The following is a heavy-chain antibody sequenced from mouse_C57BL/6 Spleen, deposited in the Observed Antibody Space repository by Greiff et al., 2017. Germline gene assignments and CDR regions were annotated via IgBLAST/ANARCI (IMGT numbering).Heavy chain of an antibody. CDR2: IDPSDSYT. J-gene: IGHJ4*01. CDR3: ARSSQGYAMDY. V-gene: IGHV1-50*01. Sequence: QVQLQQPGAELVKPGASVKLSCKASGYTFTSYWMQWVKQRPGQGLEWIGEIDPSDSYTNYNQKFKGKATLTVDTSSNTAYMQLSSLTSEDSAVYYCARSSQGYAMDYWGQGTSVTVSS. D-gene: IGHD3-2*02. CDR1: GYTFTSYW.